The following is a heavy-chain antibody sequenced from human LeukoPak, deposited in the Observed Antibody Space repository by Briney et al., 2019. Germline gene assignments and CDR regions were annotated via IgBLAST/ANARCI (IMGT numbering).Heavy chain of an antibody. J-gene: IGHJ4*02. CDR2: IIPIFGTA. CDR3: AGKSVVGASFDY. V-gene: IGHV1-69*06. Sequence: ASVKVSCKASGGTFSSYAISWVRQAPGQGLEWMGGIIPIFGTANYAQKFQGRVTITADKSTSTAYMELSSLRSEDTAVYYCAGKSVVGASFDYWGQGTLVTVSS. D-gene: IGHD1-26*01. CDR1: GGTFSSYA.